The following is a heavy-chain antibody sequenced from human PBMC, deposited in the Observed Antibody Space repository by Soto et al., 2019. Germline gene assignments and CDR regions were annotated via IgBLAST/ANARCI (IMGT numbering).Heavy chain of an antibody. CDR2: NNHSGST. CDR1: GGSFSGNY. V-gene: IGHV4-34*01. D-gene: IGHD2-15*01. Sequence: SEALSLNSSVYGGSFSGNYWSWIRQRPGKGLEGIGENNHSGSTNNHPSHKSRVTISVDTSKNQFSLKLSSVTAADTAVYYCARVVCRRRYCSGGSCYSSDNWFDPWGQGTLVTVSS. CDR3: ARVVCRRRYCSGGSCYSSDNWFDP. J-gene: IGHJ5*02.